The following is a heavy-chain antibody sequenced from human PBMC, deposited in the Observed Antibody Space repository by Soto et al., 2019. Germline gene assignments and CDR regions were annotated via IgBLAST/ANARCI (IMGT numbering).Heavy chain of an antibody. Sequence: GALRLSCAASGFTFSSYEMNWVRQAPGKGLEWVSYISSSGSTIYYADSVKGRFTISRDNAKNSLYLQMNSLRAEDTAVYYCARDLSISGEDYWGQGTLVTVSS. CDR1: GFTFSSYE. D-gene: IGHD2-21*01. J-gene: IGHJ4*02. V-gene: IGHV3-48*03. CDR3: ARDLSISGEDY. CDR2: ISSSGSTI.